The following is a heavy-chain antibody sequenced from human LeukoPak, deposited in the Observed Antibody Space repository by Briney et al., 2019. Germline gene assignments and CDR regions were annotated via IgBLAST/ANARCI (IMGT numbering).Heavy chain of an antibody. CDR2: IRGDGSEK. V-gene: IGHV3-7*01. J-gene: IGHJ5*02. CDR1: GFTLSTYW. CDR3: ARDGYGSVGLYRRYSWFDA. Sequence: PGGSLRLSCEASGFTLSTYWMTWVRQAPGKGLEWVASIRGDGSEKHYVDSVKGRFTISRDSAQNRMFLEMNSLTAEDTAVYYCARDGYGSVGLYRRYSWFDAWGQGALVTVSS. D-gene: IGHD5-18*01.